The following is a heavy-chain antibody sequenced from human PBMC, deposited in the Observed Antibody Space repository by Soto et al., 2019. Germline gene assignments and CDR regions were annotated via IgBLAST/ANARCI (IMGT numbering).Heavy chain of an antibody. CDR3: ARGGKYYYDSSGSVG. V-gene: IGHV3-48*03. CDR1: GFTFSSYE. CDR2: ISSSGSTI. J-gene: IGHJ4*02. Sequence: PGGSLRLSCAASGFTFSSYEMNWVRQAPGKGLEWVSYISSSGSTIYYADSVKGRFTISRDNAKNSLYLQMNSLRAEDTAVYYCARGGKYYYDSSGSVGWGQGTLVTVSS. D-gene: IGHD3-22*01.